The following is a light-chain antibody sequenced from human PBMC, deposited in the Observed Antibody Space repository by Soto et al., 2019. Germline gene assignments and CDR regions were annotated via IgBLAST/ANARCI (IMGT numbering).Light chain of an antibody. CDR2: DTS. CDR1: QFLSSY. CDR3: QQLNSYPQT. J-gene: IGKJ5*01. V-gene: IGKV3-11*01. Sequence: ERVFTQSPATLSLSPGEIATLSCMASQFLSSYLAWYQQKPGQPPRLLIYDTSNRAAGVPARFSGSRSGTDFTLTISSLQPEDSATYFCQQLNSYPQTFGQGTRLEI.